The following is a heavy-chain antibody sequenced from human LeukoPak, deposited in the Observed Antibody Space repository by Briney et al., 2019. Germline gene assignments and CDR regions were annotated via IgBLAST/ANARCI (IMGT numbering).Heavy chain of an antibody. Sequence: QPGRSLRLSCAASGFTFSSYGMHWVRQAPGKGLEWVAVISYDGSNKYYADSVKGRFTISRDNSKNTLYLQMNSLRAEDTAVYYCAKDLGGSGSYHEPNYFDYWGQGTLVTVSS. D-gene: IGHD3-10*01. V-gene: IGHV3-30*18. CDR3: AKDLGGSGSYHEPNYFDY. CDR1: GFTFSSYG. J-gene: IGHJ4*02. CDR2: ISYDGSNK.